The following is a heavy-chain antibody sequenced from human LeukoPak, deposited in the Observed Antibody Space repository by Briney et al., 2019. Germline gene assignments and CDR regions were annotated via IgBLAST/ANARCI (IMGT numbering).Heavy chain of an antibody. CDR2: IIPILGIA. Sequence: GASVKVSCKASGGTFSSYAISWMRQAPGQGLEWMGRIIPILGIANYAQKFQGRVTITADKSTSTAYMELSSLRSEDTAVYYCARSGFTMVRRDYYYYGMDVWGQGTTVTVSS. J-gene: IGHJ6*02. CDR1: GGTFSSYA. D-gene: IGHD3-10*01. CDR3: ARSGFTMVRRDYYYYGMDV. V-gene: IGHV1-69*04.